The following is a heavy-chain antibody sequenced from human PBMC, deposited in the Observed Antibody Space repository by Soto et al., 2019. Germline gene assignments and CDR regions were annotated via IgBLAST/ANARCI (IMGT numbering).Heavy chain of an antibody. D-gene: IGHD3-10*01. V-gene: IGHV3-23*01. Sequence: TGGSLRLSCAASGFTFNTYAMGWVRQAPGKGLEWVSTISDSGGRTYYAASVKGRFTISRDNSKNTLYLLMNSLSAEDTALYYCAKFHGSGTYYNFPDYWGQGTLVTVSS. CDR1: GFTFNTYA. CDR2: ISDSGGRT. CDR3: AKFHGSGTYYNFPDY. J-gene: IGHJ4*02.